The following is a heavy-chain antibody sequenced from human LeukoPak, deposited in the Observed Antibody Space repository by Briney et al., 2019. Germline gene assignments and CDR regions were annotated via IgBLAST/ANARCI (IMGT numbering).Heavy chain of an antibody. D-gene: IGHD3-22*01. CDR2: IIPILGTA. CDR1: GGTFSTYA. V-gene: IGHV1-69*01. J-gene: IGHJ4*02. Sequence: SVKVSCKASGGTFSTYAISWVRQAPGQGLEWMGGIIPILGTAKYPQRFQGRVTITADEITSTAYMELSSLTSEDTAVYYCASNTKYYEGSGHYVFDFWGQGTLVSVPS. CDR3: ASNTKYYEGSGHYVFDF.